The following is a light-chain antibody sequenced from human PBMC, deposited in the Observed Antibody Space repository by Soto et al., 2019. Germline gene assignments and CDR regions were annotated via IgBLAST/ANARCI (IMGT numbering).Light chain of an antibody. V-gene: IGLV2-11*01. Sequence: QLVLTQPRSVSGSPGQSVTISCTGTSSDVGSYTYVSWYQHHPGKAPKVMIYDVSKRPSGVPDRFSGSKSGNTASLTISGLQAEDEADYYCCSYAGSSTWVFGGGTKVTVL. CDR3: CSYAGSSTWV. J-gene: IGLJ3*02. CDR2: DVS. CDR1: SSDVGSYTY.